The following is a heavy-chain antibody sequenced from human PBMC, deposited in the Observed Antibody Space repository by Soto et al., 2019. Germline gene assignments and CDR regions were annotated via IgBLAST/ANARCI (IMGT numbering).Heavy chain of an antibody. CDR1: GGSVSSGSYY. CDR3: ARGNYDSSGYYQSFDY. Sequence: QVQLQESGPGLVKPSETLSLTCTVSGGSVSSGSYYWNWIRQPPGKGLEWIGYIYYSGSTNYNPSLKSRVTISVDTSKNQFSLKLSSVTAADTAVYYCARGNYDSSGYYQSFDYWGQGTLVTVSS. J-gene: IGHJ4*02. V-gene: IGHV4-61*01. CDR2: IYYSGST. D-gene: IGHD3-22*01.